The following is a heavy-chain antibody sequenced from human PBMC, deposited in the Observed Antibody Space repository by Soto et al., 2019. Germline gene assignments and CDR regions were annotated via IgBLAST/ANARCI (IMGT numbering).Heavy chain of an antibody. J-gene: IGHJ5*02. V-gene: IGHV4-30-2*01. D-gene: IGHD1-26*01. CDR3: ARESGAGATNWFDP. CDR2: INYSGST. CDR1: GGSISSDGYS. Sequence: QQQLQESGSGLVKPSQTLSLTCAVSGGSISSDGYSWRWIRQPPGKVLEWIGDINYSGSTYYNPSLKSRSTISIDRSKNHFSLELTSVTAADTAVYYCARESGAGATNWFDPWGQGTLVTVSS.